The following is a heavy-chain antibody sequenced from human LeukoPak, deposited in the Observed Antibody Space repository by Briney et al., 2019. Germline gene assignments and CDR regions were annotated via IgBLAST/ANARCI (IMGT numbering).Heavy chain of an antibody. CDR1: GLTFTSYW. D-gene: IGHD6-19*01. CDR3: ARGGAGHSSGWYASYY. CDR2: IKPDGSEK. J-gene: IGHJ4*02. Sequence: GGSLRLSCAASGLTFTSYWMNWVRQAPGKGLEWGANIKPDGSEKYYVDSVKGRFTISRDNAKNSLYLQMNSLRAEDTAVYYCARGGAGHSSGWYASYYWGQGTLVTVSS. V-gene: IGHV3-7*01.